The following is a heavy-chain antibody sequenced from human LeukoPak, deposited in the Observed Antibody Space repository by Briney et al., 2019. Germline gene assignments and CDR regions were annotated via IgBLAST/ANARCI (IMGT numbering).Heavy chain of an antibody. CDR1: GFIFTDYA. V-gene: IGHV3-30*02. CDR2: ISREGSST. D-gene: IGHD3-10*01. J-gene: IGHJ4*02. CDR3: SNEDYYGRRGYKNSEL. Sequence: GGSLRLSCAASGFIFTDYAMHWVRQAPGKGLEWVASISREGSSTLYADAVKGRFTISRDNSKNTLYLQMNSLTSEDTAVYYCSNEDYYGRRGYKNSELWGEGTRVTV.